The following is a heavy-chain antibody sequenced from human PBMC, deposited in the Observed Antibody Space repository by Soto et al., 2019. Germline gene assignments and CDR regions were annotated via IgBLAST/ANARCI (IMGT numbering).Heavy chain of an antibody. CDR2: IIPIFGTA. Sequence: QVQLVQSGAEVKKPGSSVKVSCKASGGTFSSYAISWVRQAPGQGLEWMGGIIPIFGTANYAQKFQGRVTITADESTSTAYMELSSLRSEDTAVYYCAKAPSIAVAGYYYYYGMDVWGQGTTVTVSS. D-gene: IGHD6-19*01. V-gene: IGHV1-69*01. J-gene: IGHJ6*02. CDR3: AKAPSIAVAGYYYYYGMDV. CDR1: GGTFSSYA.